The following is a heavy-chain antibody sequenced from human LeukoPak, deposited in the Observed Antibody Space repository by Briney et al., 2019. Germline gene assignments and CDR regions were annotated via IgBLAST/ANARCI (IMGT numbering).Heavy chain of an antibody. CDR2: ISGSGDST. CDR1: GFAFRTYA. D-gene: IGHD3-22*01. Sequence: PGGSLRLSCEASGFAFRTYAMSWVRQAPGKGLEWVSAISGSGDSTYYADSVKGRFTISRDSSRNTLYLQMNSLRAEDTAVYYCAKSNYYDSSASPRNFDYWGQGTLVIVSS. CDR3: AKSNYYDSSASPRNFDY. J-gene: IGHJ4*02. V-gene: IGHV3-23*01.